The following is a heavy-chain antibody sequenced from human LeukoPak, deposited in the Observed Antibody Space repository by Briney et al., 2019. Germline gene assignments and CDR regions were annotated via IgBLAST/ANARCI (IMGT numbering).Heavy chain of an antibody. V-gene: IGHV4-4*09. CDR2: IYTSGST. CDR3: ARRRGAGATYFDY. J-gene: IGHJ4*02. D-gene: IGHD1-26*01. Sequence: SETLSLTCTVSGGSISSYYWSWIRQPPGKGLEWIGYIYTSGSTNYNPSLKSRVTISVDTSKNQFSLKLSSVTAADRAVYYCARRRGAGATYFDYWGQGTLVTVSS. CDR1: GGSISSYY.